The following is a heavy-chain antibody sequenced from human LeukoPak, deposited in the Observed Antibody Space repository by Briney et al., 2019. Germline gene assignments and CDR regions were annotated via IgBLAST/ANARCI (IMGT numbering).Heavy chain of an antibody. D-gene: IGHD2-21*02. CDR1: GFTFSDVW. V-gene: IGHV3-15*01. CDR3: TTDQDCGGDCYPFDY. CDR2: IKIKAHGTTT. Sequence: GGSLRLSCAASGFTFSDVWMSWVRQAPGKGLEWVGRIKIKAHGTTTDYAAPVAGRFTISRDDSRSTLYLEMNSLKTEDTAIYYCTTDQDCGGDCYPFDYWGQGTLVTVSS. J-gene: IGHJ4*02.